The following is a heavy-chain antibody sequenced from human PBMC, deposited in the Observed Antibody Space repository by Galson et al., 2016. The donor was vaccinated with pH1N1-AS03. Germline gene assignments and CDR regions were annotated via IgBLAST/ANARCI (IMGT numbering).Heavy chain of an antibody. J-gene: IGHJ4*02. V-gene: IGHV5-51*01. Sequence: QSGAEVKKPGESLKISCRAPGYSFSNYWVGWVRQMPGKGLEWMGIIYPGDSDTRYSPSFKGQVTITGDKYNNTVDLHWSSLKASDSAMYYCARRESGGSTLDYWGQGTLVTVSS. CDR1: GYSFSNYW. D-gene: IGHD2-15*01. CDR3: ARRESGGSTLDY. CDR2: IYPGDSDT.